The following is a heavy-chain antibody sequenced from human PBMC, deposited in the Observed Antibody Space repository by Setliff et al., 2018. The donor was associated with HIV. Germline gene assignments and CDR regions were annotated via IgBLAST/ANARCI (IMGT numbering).Heavy chain of an antibody. V-gene: IGHV3-11*01. Sequence: PGGSLRLSCAASGFTFSDYYMSWIRQAPGKGLEWVSYISSSGSTIYDADSVKGRFTISRDNAKNSLYLQMNGLRAEDTAVYYCARGDGTKYYYYYYMDVWGKGTTVTVSS. J-gene: IGHJ6*03. CDR2: ISSSGSTI. CDR1: GFTFSDYY. CDR3: ARGDGTKYYYYYYMDV. D-gene: IGHD1-7*01.